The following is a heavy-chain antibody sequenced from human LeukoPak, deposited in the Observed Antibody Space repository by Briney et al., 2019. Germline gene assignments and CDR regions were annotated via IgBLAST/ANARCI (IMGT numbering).Heavy chain of an antibody. V-gene: IGHV4-59*01. J-gene: IGHJ5*02. CDR1: GGSISIYY. CDR3: ARDRHSSSARFDP. Sequence: SETLSLTCTVSGGSISIYYWSWIRQPPGKGLEWIGYIYYSGSTNYNPSLKSRVTISVDTSKNQFSLKLSSVTAADTAVYYCARDRHSSSARFDPWGQGTLVTVSS. D-gene: IGHD6-13*01. CDR2: IYYSGST.